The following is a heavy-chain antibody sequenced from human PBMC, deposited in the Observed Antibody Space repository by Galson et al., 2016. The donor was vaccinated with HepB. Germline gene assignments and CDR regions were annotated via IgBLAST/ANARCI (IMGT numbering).Heavy chain of an antibody. CDR3: ARGGGRGYNDAGDY. J-gene: IGHJ4*02. CDR2: VSTYNGNT. CDR1: GYTFSSYS. D-gene: IGHD5-18*01. V-gene: IGHV1-18*04. Sequence: SVKVSCKASGYTFSSYSILWVRQAPGQGLEWMGWVSTYNGNTNSAQKLQGRVTMTTDTSTTTAYMELRTLRSDDTAVYYCARGGGRGYNDAGDYWGQGTLVTVSS.